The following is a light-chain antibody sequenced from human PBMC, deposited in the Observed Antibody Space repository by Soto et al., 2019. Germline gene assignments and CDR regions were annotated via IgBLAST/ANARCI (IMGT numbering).Light chain of an antibody. J-gene: IGKJ5*01. CDR3: QQYTGPPTT. V-gene: IGKV3-15*01. CDR2: DAS. Sequence: EIVMTQSPATLSASPGERAPLSCRASQSVGSNLAWYQQKPGQAPRLLIYDASTRATGIPASFSGSGSGTDFTLTITRLEPEDSAVYFCQQYTGPPTTFGQGTRLEIK. CDR1: QSVGSN.